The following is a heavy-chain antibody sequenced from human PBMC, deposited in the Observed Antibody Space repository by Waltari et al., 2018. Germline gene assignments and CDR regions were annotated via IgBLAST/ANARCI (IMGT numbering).Heavy chain of an antibody. CDR3: TRENEWLVFDY. D-gene: IGHD6-19*01. Sequence: QVQLVQSGAEVKKPGASVRVSCKASGYTLTAYYLHWLRQAPGQGLEWMGRISPATGGPTYAQHFQGRVTMTRDTSLTTAYMELDRLTSDDTAMYYCTRENEWLVFDYWGQGNLVTVSS. CDR2: ISPATGGP. CDR1: GYTLTAYY. J-gene: IGHJ4*02. V-gene: IGHV1-2*06.